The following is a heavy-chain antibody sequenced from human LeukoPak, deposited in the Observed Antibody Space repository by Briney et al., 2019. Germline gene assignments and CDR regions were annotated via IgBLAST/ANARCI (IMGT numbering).Heavy chain of an antibody. CDR2: ISAYNGNT. D-gene: IGHD6-13*01. J-gene: IGHJ5*02. V-gene: IGHV1-18*04. Sequence: ASVKVSCKTSGYTFTGYYMHWVRQAPGQGLEWMGWISAYNGNTNYAQKLQGRVTMTRDMSTSTVYMELSSLRSEDTAVYYCARGEQQLVPWGQGTLVTVSS. CDR3: ARGEQQLVP. CDR1: GYTFTGYY.